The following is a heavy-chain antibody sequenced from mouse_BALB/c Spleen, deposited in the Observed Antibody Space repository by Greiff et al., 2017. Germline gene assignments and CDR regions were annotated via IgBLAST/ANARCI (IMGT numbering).Heavy chain of an antibody. D-gene: IGHD2-4*01. CDR3: AHDYDRFAY. J-gene: IGHJ3*01. CDR2: IDPENGNT. Sequence: EVKLQQSGAELVRPGALVKLSCKASGFNIKDYYMHWVKQRPEQGLEWIGWIDPENGNTIYDPKFQGKASITADTSSNTAYLQLSSLTSEDTAVYYCAHDYDRFAYWGQGTLVTVSA. V-gene: IGHV14-1*02. CDR1: GFNIKDYY.